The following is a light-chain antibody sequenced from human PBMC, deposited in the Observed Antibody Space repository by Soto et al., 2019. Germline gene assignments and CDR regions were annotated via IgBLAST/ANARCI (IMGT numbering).Light chain of an antibody. Sequence: QSALTQPASVSGSPGQSITISCTGTSSDVGGFNYVSWYQQHPSKAPKLMIYDVTNRPSGVSYRFSGTKSGNTASLTIYGLQAEDAADYYCNTYTSSSTYVFGTGTKVTVL. J-gene: IGLJ1*01. CDR2: DVT. V-gene: IGLV2-14*03. CDR1: SSDVGGFNY. CDR3: NTYTSSSTYV.